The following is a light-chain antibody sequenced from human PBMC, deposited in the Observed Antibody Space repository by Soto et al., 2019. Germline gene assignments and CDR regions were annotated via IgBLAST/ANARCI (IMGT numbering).Light chain of an antibody. CDR2: GAF. V-gene: IGKV3-20*01. J-gene: IGKJ4*02. Sequence: EIVLTQSPGTLSLSPGERATLSCRASQTVSKNYLAWFQQNSGQAPRLLISGAFNRATGIPDRFSGSGTGTDFTLIISRLEPEDFTMYYCPQYASAPLTFGGGTKVEIK. CDR3: PQYASAPLT. CDR1: QTVSKNY.